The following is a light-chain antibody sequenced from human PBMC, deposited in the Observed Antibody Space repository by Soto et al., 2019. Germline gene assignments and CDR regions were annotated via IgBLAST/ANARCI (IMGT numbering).Light chain of an antibody. CDR1: QSVGSNY. J-gene: IGKJ4*01. CDR3: QQYGSSPLT. CDR2: DAS. V-gene: IGKV3-20*01. Sequence: EIVLTQSPGTLSLSPGERATLSCRASQSVGSNYLVWYQQKPGQAPRFLIYDASSRATGIPDRFSGSGSGTDFTLTISRLEPEDFAVSYCQQYGSSPLTFGGGTKVEIK.